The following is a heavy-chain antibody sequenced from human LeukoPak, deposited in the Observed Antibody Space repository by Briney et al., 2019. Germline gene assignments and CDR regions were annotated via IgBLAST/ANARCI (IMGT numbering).Heavy chain of an antibody. V-gene: IGHV3-21*01. CDR1: RFTFSSYS. J-gene: IGHJ4*02. CDR2: ISSSSSYI. Sequence: GGSLRLSCAASRFTFSSYSMNWVRQAPGKGLEWVSSISSSSSYIYYADSVKGRFTISRDNAKNSLYLQMNSLRAEDTAVYYCARGASSAYYVDYWGQGTLVTVSS. D-gene: IGHD3-22*01. CDR3: ARGASSAYYVDY.